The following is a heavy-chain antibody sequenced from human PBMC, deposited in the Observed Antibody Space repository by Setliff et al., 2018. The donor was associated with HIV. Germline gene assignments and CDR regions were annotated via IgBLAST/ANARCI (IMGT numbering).Heavy chain of an antibody. Sequence: LRLSCAASELTFDDYGMSWVRQAPGKGLEWVSGINWNGGSTGYADSVKGRFTISRDNAKNSLYLQMNSLRAEDTALYYCARDRPRITMIVVGRDWYFDLWGRGTLVTVSS. D-gene: IGHD3-22*01. V-gene: IGHV3-20*04. CDR1: ELTFDDYG. CDR2: INWNGGST. CDR3: ARDRPRITMIVVGRDWYFDL. J-gene: IGHJ2*01.